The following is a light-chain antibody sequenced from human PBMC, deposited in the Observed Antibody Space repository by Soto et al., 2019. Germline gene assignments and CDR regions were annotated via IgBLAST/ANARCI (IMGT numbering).Light chain of an antibody. CDR1: SSDVGGYNY. J-gene: IGLJ1*01. CDR3: SSYTSSSTLYV. Sequence: QSALTQPASVSGSPGQSITISCTGTSSDVGGYNYVSWYQQHPGKAPKLMIYDVSNRPSGVSNRFSGSQSCNTASLTISGLQAGGQGEYYCSSYTSSSTLYVFGTGTKVTVL. CDR2: DVS. V-gene: IGLV2-14*01.